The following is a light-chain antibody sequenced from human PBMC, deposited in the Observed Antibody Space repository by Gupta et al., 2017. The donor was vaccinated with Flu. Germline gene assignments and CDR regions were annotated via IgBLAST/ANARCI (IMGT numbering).Light chain of an antibody. CDR3: QQYYSNTQT. Sequence: DIVMTQSPDSLSVSLGERATINCKSSQSLLYSSNSKNYLAWYQQKPGQPPKLLIYWASTRESGVPDRFSGSGSGTXFTLTIXSLQTEHVAVYYCQQYYSNTQTFAXGTKLEI. CDR2: WAS. V-gene: IGKV4-1*01. J-gene: IGKJ2*01. CDR1: QSLLYSSNSKNY.